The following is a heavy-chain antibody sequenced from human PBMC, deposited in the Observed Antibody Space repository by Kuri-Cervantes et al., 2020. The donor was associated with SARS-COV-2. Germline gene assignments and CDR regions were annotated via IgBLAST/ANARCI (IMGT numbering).Heavy chain of an antibody. D-gene: IGHD6-6*01. CDR1: GFTFSSYW. CDR2: IKSDGSST. Sequence: GESLKISCAASGFTFSSYWMHWVRQAPGKGLVWVSRIKSDGSSTSYADSVKGRFTISRDNAKNSLYLQMNSLRAEDTAVYYCACSSSDYWGQGTLVTVSS. V-gene: IGHV3-74*01. CDR3: ACSSSDY. J-gene: IGHJ4*02.